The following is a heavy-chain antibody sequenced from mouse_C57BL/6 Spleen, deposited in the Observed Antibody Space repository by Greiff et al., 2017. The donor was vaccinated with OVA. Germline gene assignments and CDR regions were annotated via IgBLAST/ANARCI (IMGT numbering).Heavy chain of an antibody. Sequence: QVQLQQPGAELVRPGSSVKLSCKASGYTFTSYWMHWVKQRPIQGLEWIGNIDPSDSETHYNQKFKDKATLTVDKSSSTAYMQLSSLTSEDSAVYYCAKSGYRVVYAMYYWGQGTSVTVSS. D-gene: IGHD3-1*01. CDR1: GYTFTSYW. J-gene: IGHJ4*01. V-gene: IGHV1-52*01. CDR3: AKSGYRVVYAMYY. CDR2: IDPSDSET.